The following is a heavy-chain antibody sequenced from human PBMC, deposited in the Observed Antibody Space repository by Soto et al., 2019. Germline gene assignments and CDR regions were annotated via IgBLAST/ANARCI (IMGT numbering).Heavy chain of an antibody. J-gene: IGHJ6*02. CDR1: GFTFDDYA. D-gene: IGHD3-3*01. Sequence: EVQLVESGGGLVQPGRSLRLSCAASGFTFDDYAMHWVRQGPGKGLEWVSGISWKSGSIGYADSVKGRFTISRDNAKNSLYLQMNSLRAEDTALYYCAKDIGRGLLEWFSAYYGMDVWGQGTTVTVSS. V-gene: IGHV3-9*01. CDR2: ISWKSGSI. CDR3: AKDIGRGLLEWFSAYYGMDV.